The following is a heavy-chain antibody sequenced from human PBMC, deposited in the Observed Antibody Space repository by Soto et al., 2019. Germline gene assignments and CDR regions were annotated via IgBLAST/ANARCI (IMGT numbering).Heavy chain of an antibody. CDR3: TRGQAGPYGMDV. V-gene: IGHV3-74*01. Sequence: EVQLVESGGGLVQPGGSLRLSCAASGFTLSSYWMRWVRQAPGKGLVWVSRISREGSSTAYADSVKGRFTISRDNAKNTLNLQMNSLRAEDTAVYYCTRGQAGPYGMDVWGQGTTVTVSS. CDR1: GFTLSSYW. J-gene: IGHJ6*02. CDR2: ISREGSST.